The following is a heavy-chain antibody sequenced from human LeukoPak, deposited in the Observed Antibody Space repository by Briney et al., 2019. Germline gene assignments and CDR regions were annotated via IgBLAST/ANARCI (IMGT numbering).Heavy chain of an antibody. CDR2: ISSSGSTI. CDR3: ARPGGSGSYALWGY. D-gene: IGHD3-10*01. Sequence: QPGGSLRLSCAASGFTFSSYEMNWVRQAPGKGLEWVSYISSSGSTIYYADSVKGRFTISRDNAKNSLYVQMNSLRAEDTAVYYCARPGGSGSYALWGYWGQGTLVTVSS. J-gene: IGHJ4*02. CDR1: GFTFSSYE. V-gene: IGHV3-48*03.